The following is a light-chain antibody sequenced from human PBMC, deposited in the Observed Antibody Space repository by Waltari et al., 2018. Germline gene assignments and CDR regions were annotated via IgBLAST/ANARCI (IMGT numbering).Light chain of an antibody. Sequence: EIVLTQSPATLSLSPGERATLSCRASQSVSSYLAWYQQKPGQAPGPLISDPSNRATGIPARFSGSGSGTDFTLTISSLEPEDFAVYYCQQRSNWPLFTFGPGTKVDIK. CDR3: QQRSNWPLFT. CDR2: DPS. J-gene: IGKJ3*01. CDR1: QSVSSY. V-gene: IGKV3-11*01.